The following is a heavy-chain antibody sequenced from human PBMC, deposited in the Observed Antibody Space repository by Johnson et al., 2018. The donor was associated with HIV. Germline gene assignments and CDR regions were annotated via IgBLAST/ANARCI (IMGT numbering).Heavy chain of an antibody. D-gene: IGHD2-2*01. CDR3: SIDPIFLGYWYHSSP. J-gene: IGHJ3*01. Sequence: VLLVESGGGLVKPGGSLRLSCAVSGFTFTDAWMSWVRQAPGKGLEWVGRIKRKADGGTTDYAAPVKGRFSISRDDSKTTVYLQMNSLKTDDTAVYFCSIDPIFLGYWYHSSPWGQGTMVTVSS. CDR2: IKRKADGGTT. CDR1: GFTFTDAW. V-gene: IGHV3-15*01.